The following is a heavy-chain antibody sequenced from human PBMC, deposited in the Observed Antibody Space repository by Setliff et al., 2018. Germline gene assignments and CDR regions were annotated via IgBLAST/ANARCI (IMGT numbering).Heavy chain of an antibody. CDR3: ARDNRARHYMDV. CDR2: IYYSGST. V-gene: IGHV4-30-4*08. D-gene: IGHD3-10*01. CDR1: GGSISSGDYY. Sequence: SETLSLTCTVSGGSISSGDYYWSWIRQPPGKGLEWIGYIYYSGSTYYNPSLNSRVTISADTSKNQFSLNLSSVTAADTAVYYCARDNRARHYMDVWGKGTTVTVSS. J-gene: IGHJ6*03.